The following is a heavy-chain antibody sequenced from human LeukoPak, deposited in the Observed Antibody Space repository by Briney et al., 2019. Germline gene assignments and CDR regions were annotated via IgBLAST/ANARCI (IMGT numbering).Heavy chain of an antibody. V-gene: IGHV3-33*01. CDR3: AGIVGATRSALDI. CDR1: GFTFSTYG. CDR2: IWYDGSNS. J-gene: IGHJ3*02. Sequence: GGSLRLSCAASGFTFSTYGMHWVRQAPGKGLEWVAVIWYDGSNSYYADFVKGRFTISRDNSKNTMYLQMNSLTAEDTAVYHCAGIVGATRSALDIWGQGTMVTVSS. D-gene: IGHD1-26*01.